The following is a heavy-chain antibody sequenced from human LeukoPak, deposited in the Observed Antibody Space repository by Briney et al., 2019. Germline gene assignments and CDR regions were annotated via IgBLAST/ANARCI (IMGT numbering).Heavy chain of an antibody. CDR1: GYSFTGYF. CDR3: AREGDYYGSGSSPRDDAFDI. V-gene: IGHV1-2*02. D-gene: IGHD3-10*01. CDR2: INPNSGGT. Sequence: ASVKVSCKASGYSFTGYFILWMRQAPGQGLEWMGWINPNSGGTNYAQKFQGRVTMTRDTSISIAYMELSRLRSDDTAVYYCAREGDYYGSGSSPRDDAFDIWGQGTMVTVSS. J-gene: IGHJ3*02.